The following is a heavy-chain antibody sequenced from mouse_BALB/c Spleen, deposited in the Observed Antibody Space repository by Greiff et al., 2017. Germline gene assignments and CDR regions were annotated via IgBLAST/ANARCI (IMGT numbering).Heavy chain of an antibody. V-gene: IGHV5-6*01. CDR3: ARQASYDGYYDY. D-gene: IGHD2-3*01. CDR2: ISSGGSYT. Sequence: EVKVVESGGDLVKPGGSLKLSCAASGFTFSSYGMSWVRQTPDKRLEWVATISSGGSYTYYPDSVKGRFTISRDNAKNTLYLQMSSLKSEDTAMYYCARQASYDGYYDYWGQGTTLTVSS. CDR1: GFTFSSYG. J-gene: IGHJ2*01.